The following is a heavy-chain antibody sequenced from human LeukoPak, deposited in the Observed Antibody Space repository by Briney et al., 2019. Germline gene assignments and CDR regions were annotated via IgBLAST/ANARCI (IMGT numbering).Heavy chain of an antibody. D-gene: IGHD3-16*01. Sequence: GESLKISCKGSGYNFPSYWIGWVRQMPGKGLGWMGIVYPGDSDTRYSLSFQGQVTISADKSISTAYLQWSSLKASDTAMYYCARKGGGYYYYYGMDVWGQGTTVTVSS. CDR2: VYPGDSDT. V-gene: IGHV5-51*01. CDR3: ARKGGGYYYYYGMDV. CDR1: GYNFPSYW. J-gene: IGHJ6*02.